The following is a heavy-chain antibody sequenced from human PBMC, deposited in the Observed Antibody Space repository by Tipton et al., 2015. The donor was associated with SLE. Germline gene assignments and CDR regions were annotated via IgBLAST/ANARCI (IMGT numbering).Heavy chain of an antibody. D-gene: IGHD7-27*01. V-gene: IGHV4-59*01. CDR2: VYYTGNT. CDR1: GGSISSFY. J-gene: IGHJ4*02. Sequence: TLSLTCTVSGGSISSFYWSWIRQPPGKGLEWIGYVYYTGNTNYNPSLKSRVTISTETSKKQFSLTVRSVTAADTAVYYCARERLGIDYWGQGTLVTVSS. CDR3: ARERLGIDY.